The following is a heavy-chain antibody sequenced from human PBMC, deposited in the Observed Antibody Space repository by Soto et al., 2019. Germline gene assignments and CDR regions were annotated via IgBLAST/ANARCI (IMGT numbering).Heavy chain of an antibody. CDR1: GFTFSTYG. J-gene: IGHJ4*02. Sequence: QVQLVESGGGVVQPGRSLRLSCAASGFTFSTYGMHWVRQAPGRGPEGVATISYDGNKKCSADSVKGRFTISRDNSNNTLYLRMNSLRAEDTAVYHCAKGLSVDSSSLYLHYCHYWVQGALVTVS. CDR2: ISYDGNKK. V-gene: IGHV3-30*18. D-gene: IGHD6-13*01. CDR3: AKGLSVDSSSLYLHYCHY.